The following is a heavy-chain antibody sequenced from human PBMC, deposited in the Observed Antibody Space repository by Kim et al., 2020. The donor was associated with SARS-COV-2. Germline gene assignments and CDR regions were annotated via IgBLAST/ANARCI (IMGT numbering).Heavy chain of an antibody. CDR1: GGSISSYY. J-gene: IGHJ6*02. CDR3: ARDSPRGPLLGLAWDYYGMDV. CDR2: IYYSGST. Sequence: SETLSLTCTVSGGSISSYYWSWIRQPPGKGLEWIGYIYYSGSTNYNPSLKSRVTISVDTSKNQFSLKLSSVTAADTAVYYCARDSPRGPLLGLAWDYYGMDVWGQGTTVTGSS. D-gene: IGHD3-16*01. V-gene: IGHV4-59*01.